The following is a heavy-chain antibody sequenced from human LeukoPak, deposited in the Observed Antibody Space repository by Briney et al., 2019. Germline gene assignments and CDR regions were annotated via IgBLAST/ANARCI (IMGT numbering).Heavy chain of an antibody. CDR2: INHSGST. D-gene: IGHD3-10*01. Sequence: SETLSLTCAVYGGSFSGYYWSWIRQPPGKGLEWIGEINHSGSTNYNPSLKSRVTISVDTSKNQFSLKLSSVTAADTAVYYCARDAIFYDGSGSYYFDYWGQGTLATVSS. J-gene: IGHJ4*02. V-gene: IGHV4-34*01. CDR3: ARDAIFYDGSGSYYFDY. CDR1: GGSFSGYY.